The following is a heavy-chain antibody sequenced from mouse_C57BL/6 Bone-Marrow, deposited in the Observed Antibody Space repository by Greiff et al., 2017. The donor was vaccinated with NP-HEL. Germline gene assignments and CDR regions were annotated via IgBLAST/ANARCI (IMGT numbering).Heavy chain of an antibody. CDR2: IYPRSGNT. J-gene: IGHJ2*01. CDR1: GYTFTSYG. Sequence: QVHVKQSGAELARPGASVKLSCKASGYTFTSYGISWVKQRTGQGLEWIGEIYPRSGNTYYNEKFKGKATLTADKSSSTAYMELRSLTSEDSAVYFCARSRVYFDYWGQGTTLTVSS. V-gene: IGHV1-81*01. CDR3: ARSRVYFDY.